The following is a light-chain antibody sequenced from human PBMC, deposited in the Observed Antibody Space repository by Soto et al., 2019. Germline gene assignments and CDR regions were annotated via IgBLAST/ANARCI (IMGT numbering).Light chain of an antibody. Sequence: SYELTQPPSVSVSPGQTASITCSGHKLGDKFACWYQQKPGQSPVLVISQDIKRPSGIPDRFSGSNSGNTATLTISGTQAMDEADYYCQAWDSNTVVFGGGTQLTVL. CDR3: QAWDSNTVV. V-gene: IGLV3-1*01. J-gene: IGLJ2*01. CDR1: KLGDKF. CDR2: QDI.